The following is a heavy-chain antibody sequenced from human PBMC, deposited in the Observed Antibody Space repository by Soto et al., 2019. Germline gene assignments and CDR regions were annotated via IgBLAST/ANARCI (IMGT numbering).Heavy chain of an antibody. J-gene: IGHJ6*02. CDR1: GFTFDDYA. D-gene: IGHD6-13*01. CDR3: AKGGGSPKDSSPLRRHNYYYGMDV. Sequence: EVQLVESGGGLVQPGRSLRLSCAASGFTFDDYAMHWVRQAPGKGLEWVSGISWNSGSIGYADSVKGRFTISRDNAKNSLYLQMNSLRAEDTALYYCAKGGGSPKDSSPLRRHNYYYGMDVWGQGTTVTVSS. V-gene: IGHV3-9*01. CDR2: ISWNSGSI.